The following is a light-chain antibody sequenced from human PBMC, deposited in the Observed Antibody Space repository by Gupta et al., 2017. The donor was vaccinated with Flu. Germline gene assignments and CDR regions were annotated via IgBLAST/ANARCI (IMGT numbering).Light chain of an antibody. V-gene: IGKV1-5*03. CDR2: KAS. CDR1: QSISSW. Sequence: DIQMTQSPSTLSASVGDTVTITCRASQSISSWLAWYQQKPGKAPKILIYKASSLEGGVPSRFSGGGSGTEFTLAISGQQPDDFATYYCQQYESNWAFGEGTKVEIK. CDR3: QQYESNWA. J-gene: IGKJ1*01.